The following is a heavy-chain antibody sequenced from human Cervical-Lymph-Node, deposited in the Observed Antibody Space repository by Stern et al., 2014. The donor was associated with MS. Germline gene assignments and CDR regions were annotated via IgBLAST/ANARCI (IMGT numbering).Heavy chain of an antibody. D-gene: IGHD3-10*01. J-gene: IGHJ4*02. CDR3: ARDRGVGGLFDY. Sequence: QLQLQESGPGLVKPTQTLSLTCTVSGDSIYSGTYYWSWIRQSAGKGLEWIGRINVSGSTNSNPSLKSRLTMSIDTSKNQFSLRLSSVTAADTAVYYCARDRGVGGLFDYWGQGTLGIVS. CDR1: GDSIYSGTYY. CDR2: INVSGST. V-gene: IGHV4-61*02.